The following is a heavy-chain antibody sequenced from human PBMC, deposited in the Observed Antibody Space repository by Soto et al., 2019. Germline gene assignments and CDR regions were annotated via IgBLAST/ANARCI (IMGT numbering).Heavy chain of an antibody. CDR2: IIPIFGTA. Sequence: SVKVSCKASGGTFSSYAISWVRQAPGQGLEWMGGIIPIFGTANYAQKFQGRVTITADKSTSTAYMELGSLRSEDTAVYYCAAGIVVVPAAIEGAGYYYYYGMDVWGQGTTVTVSS. CDR3: AAGIVVVPAAIEGAGYYYYYGMDV. CDR1: GGTFSSYA. J-gene: IGHJ6*02. V-gene: IGHV1-69*06. D-gene: IGHD2-2*02.